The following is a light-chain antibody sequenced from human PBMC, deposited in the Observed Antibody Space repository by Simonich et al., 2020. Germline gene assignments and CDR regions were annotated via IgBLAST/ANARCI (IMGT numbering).Light chain of an antibody. CDR3: QQYYSTPQT. Sequence: DIVMTQSPDSLAVSLGERATINCKSSQSVLYSSNNKNYLAWYQQKPGQPPKLLSYLASTRESGVPDRFSGSGSGTDFTLTISSLQAEDVAVYYCQQYYSTPQTFGQGTKVEIK. CDR2: LAS. CDR1: QSVLYSSNNKNY. V-gene: IGKV4-1*01. J-gene: IGKJ1*01.